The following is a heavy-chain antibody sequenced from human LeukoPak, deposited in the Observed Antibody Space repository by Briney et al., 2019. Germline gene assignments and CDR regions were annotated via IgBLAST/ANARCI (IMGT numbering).Heavy chain of an antibody. CDR3: ARHGHYDFWSGYSLDY. CDR2: ISSNGGST. J-gene: IGHJ4*02. Sequence: AGGSLRLSCAASGFTFSSYAMHWVHQAPGKGLEYVSAISSNGGSTYYANSVKGRFTISRDNSKNTLYLQMGSLRAEDMAVYYCARHGHYDFWSGYSLDYWGQGTLVTVSS. D-gene: IGHD3-3*01. CDR1: GFTFSSYA. V-gene: IGHV3-64*01.